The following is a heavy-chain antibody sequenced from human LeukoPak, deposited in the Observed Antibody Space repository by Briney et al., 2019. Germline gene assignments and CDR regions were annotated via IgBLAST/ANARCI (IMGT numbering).Heavy chain of an antibody. CDR1: GGSISSSSYY. Sequence: SETLSLTCTVSGGSISSSSYYWGWIRQPPGKGLEWIGSIYYSGSTYYNPSLKSRVTISVDTSKNQFSLKLSSVTAADTAVYYCARGDGSGSDYYYYYMDVWGKGTTVTVSS. CDR2: IYYSGST. J-gene: IGHJ6*03. CDR3: ARGDGSGSDYYYYYMDV. V-gene: IGHV4-39*07. D-gene: IGHD3-10*01.